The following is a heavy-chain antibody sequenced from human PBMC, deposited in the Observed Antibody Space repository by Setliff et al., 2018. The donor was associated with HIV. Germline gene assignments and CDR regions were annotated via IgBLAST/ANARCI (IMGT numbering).Heavy chain of an antibody. J-gene: IGHJ3*02. CDR3: ATKVYCTNGVCLDAFDI. Sequence: ASVKVSCKASGYTFTGYFIHWVRQAPGHGLEWMGRIIPNSAGTNYAQKFQGRVTMTRDTSIGTAYMELSRLRSDDTAVYYCATKVYCTNGVCLDAFDIWGQGTMVTVSS. V-gene: IGHV1-2*06. CDR1: GYTFTGYF. D-gene: IGHD2-8*01. CDR2: IIPNSAGT.